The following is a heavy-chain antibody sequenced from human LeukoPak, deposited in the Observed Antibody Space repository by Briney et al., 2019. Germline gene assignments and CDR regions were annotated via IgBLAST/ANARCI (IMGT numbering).Heavy chain of an antibody. D-gene: IGHD3-22*01. CDR3: ARDQGGSGYSAEYFQH. CDR2: ISSSGSTI. J-gene: IGHJ1*01. CDR1: GFTFDDYA. V-gene: IGHV3-48*03. Sequence: GGSLRLSCAASGFTFDDYAMHWVRQAPGKGLEWVSYISSSGSTIYYADSVKGRFTISRDNAKNSLYLQMNSLRAEDTAVYYSARDQGGSGYSAEYFQHWGQGTLVTVSS.